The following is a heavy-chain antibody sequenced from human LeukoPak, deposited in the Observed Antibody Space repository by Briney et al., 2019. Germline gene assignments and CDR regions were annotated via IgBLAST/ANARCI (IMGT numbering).Heavy chain of an antibody. CDR1: GFTFSSYA. D-gene: IGHD2-21*01. J-gene: IGHJ4*02. V-gene: IGHV3-30-3*01. CDR2: ISYDGSNK. Sequence: GGSLRLSCAASGFTFSSYAMHWVRQAPGKGLEWVAVISYDGSNKYYADSVKGRFTISRDNSKNTLYLQMNSLRAEDTAVYYCARDRTFDSLDYWGQGTLVTVSS. CDR3: ARDRTFDSLDY.